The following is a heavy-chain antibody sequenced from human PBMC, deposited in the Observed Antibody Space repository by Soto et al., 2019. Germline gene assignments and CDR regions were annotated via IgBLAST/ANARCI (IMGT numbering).Heavy chain of an antibody. D-gene: IGHD6-19*01. CDR2: VSGSGIGT. V-gene: IGHV3-23*01. CDR3: VKDRGMTIAVAGLFDY. Sequence: PGGSLRLSCSASGYPFSNYALSWVRQAPGKGLEWVSAVSGSGIGTFYADSVKGRFTISRDNPMNMLYLQMISLRAEDTAVYYCVKDRGMTIAVAGLFDYWGQGTLVTVSS. J-gene: IGHJ4*02. CDR1: GYPFSNYA.